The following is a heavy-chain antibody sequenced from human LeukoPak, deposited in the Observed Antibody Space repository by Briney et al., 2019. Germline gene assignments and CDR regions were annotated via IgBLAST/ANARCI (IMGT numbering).Heavy chain of an antibody. CDR1: GGTFSSYA. J-gene: IGHJ5*02. D-gene: IGHD1-26*01. Sequence: WASVKVSCKASGGTFSSYAISWVRQAPGQELEWMGGIIPIFGTANYAQKFQGRVTITTDESTSTAYMEPSSLRSEDTAVYYCARDGALGATYQEDNWFDPWGQGTLVTVSS. V-gene: IGHV1-69*05. CDR2: IIPIFGTA. CDR3: ARDGALGATYQEDNWFDP.